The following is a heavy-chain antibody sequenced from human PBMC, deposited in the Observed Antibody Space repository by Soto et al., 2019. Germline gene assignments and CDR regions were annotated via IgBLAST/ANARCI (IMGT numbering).Heavy chain of an antibody. Sequence: GESLKISCKGSGYSFTSYWIGWVRQMPGKGLEWMGIIYPGDSDTRYSPSFQGQVTISADKSISTAYLQWSSLKASDTAMYYCARVLIAAAPGHAFDIWGQGTMVTVSS. V-gene: IGHV5-51*01. CDR2: IYPGDSDT. CDR3: ARVLIAAAPGHAFDI. D-gene: IGHD6-13*01. J-gene: IGHJ3*02. CDR1: GYSFTSYW.